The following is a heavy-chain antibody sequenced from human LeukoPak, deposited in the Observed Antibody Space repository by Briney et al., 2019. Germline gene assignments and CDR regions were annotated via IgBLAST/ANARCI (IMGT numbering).Heavy chain of an antibody. V-gene: IGHV1-24*01. D-gene: IGHD6-13*01. J-gene: IGHJ4*02. CDR1: GYSFTSYG. CDR2: FDPEDGET. CDR3: ATRSTRKGHYSSSYYFDY. Sequence: ASVKVSCKASGYSFTSYGISWVRQAPGQGLEWMGGFDPEDGETIYAQKFQGRVTMTEDTSTDTAYMELSSLRSEDTAVYYCATRSTRKGHYSSSYYFDYWGQGTLVTVSS.